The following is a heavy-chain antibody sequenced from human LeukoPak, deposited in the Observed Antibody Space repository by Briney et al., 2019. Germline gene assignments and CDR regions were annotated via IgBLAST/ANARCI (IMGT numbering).Heavy chain of an antibody. CDR3: ARGILWFGGPYFDY. J-gene: IGHJ4*02. Sequence: PSETLSLTCTVSGGSISSGSYYWSWIRQPAGKGLEWIGRIYTSGSTNYNPSLKSRVTISVDTSKNQFSLKLSSATAADTAVYYCARGILWFGGPYFDYWGQGTLVTVSS. V-gene: IGHV4-61*02. CDR2: IYTSGST. CDR1: GGSISSGSYY. D-gene: IGHD3-10*01.